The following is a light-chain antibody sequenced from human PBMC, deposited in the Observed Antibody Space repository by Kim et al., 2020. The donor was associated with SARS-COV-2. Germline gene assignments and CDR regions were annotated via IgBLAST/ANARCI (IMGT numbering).Light chain of an antibody. CDR3: KQDLLNPLT. Sequence: PDSSSGRSRQSLLHHIGCGFLAWYLQKPGQSPQLLIYVGSRRASGVPDRFSGSGSGTNFTLKISRVEAEDVGMYYCKQDLLNPLTFGGGTKVDIK. J-gene: IGKJ4*01. V-gene: IGKV2-28*01. CDR2: VGS. CDR1: QSLLHHIGCGF.